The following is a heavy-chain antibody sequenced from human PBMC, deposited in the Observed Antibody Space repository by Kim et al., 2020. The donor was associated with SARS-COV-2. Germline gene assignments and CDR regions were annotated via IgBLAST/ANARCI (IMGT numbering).Heavy chain of an antibody. CDR3: ARGGSAMIVVAPNWFDP. V-gene: IGHV3-30*04. J-gene: IGHJ5*02. CDR1: GFTFSSYA. D-gene: IGHD3-22*01. CDR2: ISYDGSNK. Sequence: GGSLRLSCAASGFTFSSYAMHWVRQAPGKGLEWVAVISYDGSNKYYADSVKGRFTISRDNSKNTLYLQMNSLRAEDTAVYYCARGGSAMIVVAPNWFDPWGQGTLVTVSS.